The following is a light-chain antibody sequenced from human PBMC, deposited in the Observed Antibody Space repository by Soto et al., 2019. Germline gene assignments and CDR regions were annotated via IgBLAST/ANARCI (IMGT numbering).Light chain of an antibody. CDR2: RDY. Sequence: SYELIQPLSVSVALGQTARITCGGSNIGSKSVHWYQKRPGQAPVVVMYRDYHRPSEIPERFSGSNSGNTATLTISRAQAGDEADYYCQVWDSTTAVLFGGGTKLTVL. J-gene: IGLJ2*01. CDR3: QVWDSTTAVL. V-gene: IGLV3-9*01. CDR1: NIGSKS.